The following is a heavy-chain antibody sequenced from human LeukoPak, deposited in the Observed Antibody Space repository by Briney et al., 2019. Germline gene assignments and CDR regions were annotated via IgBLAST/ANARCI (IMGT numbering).Heavy chain of an antibody. CDR3: AKGLGLWFRELSPCYFDY. CDR1: GGSFSGYY. J-gene: IGHJ4*02. V-gene: IGHV4-34*01. Sequence: SETLSLTCAVYGGSFSGYYWSWIRQPPGKGLEWIGEINHSGSTNYNPSLKSRVTISVDTSKNQFSLKLSSVTAADTAVYSCAKGLGLWFRELSPCYFDYWGQGTLVTVSS. D-gene: IGHD3-10*01. CDR2: INHSGST.